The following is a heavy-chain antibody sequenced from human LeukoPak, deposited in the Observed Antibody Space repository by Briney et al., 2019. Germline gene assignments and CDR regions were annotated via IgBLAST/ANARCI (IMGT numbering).Heavy chain of an antibody. CDR3: ARVLTGSWDWFDP. D-gene: IGHD2-8*02. CDR2: INSDGSRT. J-gene: IGHJ5*02. V-gene: IGHV3-74*01. Sequence: GGSLRLSCGASGFTFTTHWIHWVRQAPGKGLVWVSRINSDGSRTNYADSVKGRFTISRDNAKNTLYLQMNSLRAEDTAVYYCARVLTGSWDWFDPWGQGTLVTVSS. CDR1: GFTFTTHW.